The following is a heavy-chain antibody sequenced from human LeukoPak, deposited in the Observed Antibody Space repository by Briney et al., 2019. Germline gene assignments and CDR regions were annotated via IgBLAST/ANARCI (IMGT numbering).Heavy chain of an antibody. Sequence: GGSLRLSCAASGFSFSSFWMTWVRQAPGKGLKWVANIKYDGSEKDYVDSVKGRFTISRDNAKNSLYLQMNSLRAEDTAIYYCARDIEPPGLFFDYWGQGTLVTVSS. J-gene: IGHJ4*02. V-gene: IGHV3-7*01. CDR2: IKYDGSEK. D-gene: IGHD1-14*01. CDR3: ARDIEPPGLFFDY. CDR1: GFSFSSFW.